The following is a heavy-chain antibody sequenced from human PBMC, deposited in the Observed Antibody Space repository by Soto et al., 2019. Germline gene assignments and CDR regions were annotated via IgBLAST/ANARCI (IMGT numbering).Heavy chain of an antibody. CDR3: ARDDFPPYSSSSRGFGY. CDR2: IYYSGTS. CDR1: GGSISSYY. J-gene: IGHJ4*02. D-gene: IGHD6-6*01. Sequence: QVQLQESGPGLVKPSETLSLKCTVSGGSISSYYWNWVRQTPGKGLEWVGSIYYSGTSDYNPSLKSRLTMSVDPSKEQLSLKLTSVTTADTAVDYCARDDFPPYSSSSRGFGYWGQGALVTVSS. V-gene: IGHV4-59*01.